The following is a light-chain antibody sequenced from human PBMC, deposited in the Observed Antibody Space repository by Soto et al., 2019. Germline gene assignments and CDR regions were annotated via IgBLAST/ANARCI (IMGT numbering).Light chain of an antibody. CDR2: EVN. Sequence: QSALTQPASVSGSPVQSITISCTGTSSDVGGYNYISWYQQHPGKVPKLLIYEVNNRPSGVSNRFYGSKSGNTASLTISCLQAEDAADYYCSSFTTSSTRLFGGGTKPPVL. CDR3: SSFTTSSTRL. CDR1: SSDVGGYNY. V-gene: IGLV2-14*01. J-gene: IGLJ2*01.